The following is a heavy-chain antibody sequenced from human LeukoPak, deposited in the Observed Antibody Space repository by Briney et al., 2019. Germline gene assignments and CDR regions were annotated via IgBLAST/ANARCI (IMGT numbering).Heavy chain of an antibody. CDR3: ARDRDCGGDCYSAPDY. Sequence: PGGSLRLSCAASGFTFSSYAMHWVRQAPGKGLEWVAVISYDGSNKYYADSVKGRVTISRDNSKTTLYLQMNSLRAEDTAVYYCARDRDCGGDCYSAPDYWGPGTLVTVSS. J-gene: IGHJ4*02. CDR1: GFTFSSYA. CDR2: ISYDGSNK. D-gene: IGHD2-21*02. V-gene: IGHV3-30-3*01.